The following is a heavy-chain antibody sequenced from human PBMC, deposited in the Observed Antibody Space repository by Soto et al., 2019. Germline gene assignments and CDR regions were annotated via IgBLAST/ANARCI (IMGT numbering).Heavy chain of an antibody. CDR2: MYHSGST. V-gene: IGHV4-4*02. CDR1: GGSISSTNW. D-gene: IGHD1-26*01. Sequence: QVQLQESGPGLVKPSGTLSLTCAVSGGSISSTNWWTWVRQPPGKGLEWIGNMYHSGSTNYNPSLKSRVDISGDKSQKQFSLTLNSVTAADTAVYFCARDRSSGKYYGSYGVFDIWGQGTMVTVSS. CDR3: ARDRSSGKYYGSYGVFDI. J-gene: IGHJ3*02.